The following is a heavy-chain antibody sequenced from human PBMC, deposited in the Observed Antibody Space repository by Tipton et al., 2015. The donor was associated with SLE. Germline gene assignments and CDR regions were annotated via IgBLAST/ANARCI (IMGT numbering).Heavy chain of an antibody. Sequence: SLRLSCAASGFTFSSYAMNWVRQAPGKGLEWGSYINIFSSTIYYADSVKGRFTISRDNAKNSLSLQMNSLRAEDTGVYYCARGSLFSYSGMDVWGQGTLVTVSS. CDR3: ARGSLFSYSGMDV. V-gene: IGHV3-48*04. CDR1: GFTFSSYA. J-gene: IGHJ6*02. CDR2: INIFSSTI.